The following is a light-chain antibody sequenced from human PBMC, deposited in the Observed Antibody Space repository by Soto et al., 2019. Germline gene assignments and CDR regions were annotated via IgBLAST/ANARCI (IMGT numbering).Light chain of an antibody. CDR3: QQYSGYSLFS. CDR2: DAS. J-gene: IGKJ3*01. Sequence: DIQMTQSPSTLSASVGDRVTITCRASQSISGWLAWYQQRPGKAPKLLIYDASSVESGVPSRFSGSGSGTEFTLTIGGLQPDDFATYYCQQYSGYSLFSFGPGTIVDIK. CDR1: QSISGW. V-gene: IGKV1-5*01.